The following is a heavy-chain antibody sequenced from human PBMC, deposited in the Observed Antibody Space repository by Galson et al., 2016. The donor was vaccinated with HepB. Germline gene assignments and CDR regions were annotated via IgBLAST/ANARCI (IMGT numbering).Heavy chain of an antibody. CDR1: GYTFSAYY. J-gene: IGHJ4*02. CDR3: ARGTGTGGYFDY. CDR2: INPRDGST. V-gene: IGHV1-46*01. D-gene: IGHD3/OR15-3a*01. Sequence: SVKVSCKASGYTFSAYYIHWVRQAPGQGLEWMGKINPRDGSTSDEQEFLGRVTRTRDRSTTKVHMELSNLKSDDTAVYYCARGTGTGGYFDYWGQGTLVTVSS.